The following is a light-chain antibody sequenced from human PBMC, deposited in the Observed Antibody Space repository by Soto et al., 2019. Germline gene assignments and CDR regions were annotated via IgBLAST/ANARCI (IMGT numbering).Light chain of an antibody. CDR2: DAS. CDR1: QSVSSY. CDR3: QQRSNWPPWT. J-gene: IGKJ1*01. V-gene: IGKV3-11*01. Sequence: EIVLTQSPATLSLSPGERATLSCRASQSVSSYLAWYQQKPGQAPRLLIYDASNRATGISARFSGSGSGTDLTLTISSLEPEDFAVDYCQQRSNWPPWTFGQGTKVEIK.